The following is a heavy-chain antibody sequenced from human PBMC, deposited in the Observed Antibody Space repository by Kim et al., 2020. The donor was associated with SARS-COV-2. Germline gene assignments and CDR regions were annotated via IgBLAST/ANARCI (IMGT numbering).Heavy chain of an antibody. CDR1: GGSISSGGYY. Sequence: SETLSLICTVSGGSISSGGYYWSWIRQHPGKGLEWIGYIYYSGSTYYNPSLKSRVTISVDTSKNQFSLKLSSVTAADTAVYYCACNGSGRPFDAFDIWGQGTMVTVSS. J-gene: IGHJ3*02. CDR3: ACNGSGRPFDAFDI. D-gene: IGHD3-10*01. V-gene: IGHV4-31*03. CDR2: IYYSGST.